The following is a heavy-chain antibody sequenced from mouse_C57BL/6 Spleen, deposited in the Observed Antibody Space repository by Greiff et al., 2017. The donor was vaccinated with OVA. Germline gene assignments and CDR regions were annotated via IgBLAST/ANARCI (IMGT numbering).Heavy chain of an antibody. V-gene: IGHV1-52*01. CDR2: IDPSDSET. D-gene: IGHD2-4*01. J-gene: IGHJ1*03. CDR3: ARGGLRRGYFDV. CDR1: GYTFTRYW. Sequence: VQLQQPGAELVRPGSSVKLSCKASGYTFTRYWLHWVKQRPIQGLEWIGNIDPSDSETHYNQKFKDKATLTVDKSSSTAYMQLSSLTSEDSAVYYCARGGLRRGYFDVWGTGTTVTVSS.